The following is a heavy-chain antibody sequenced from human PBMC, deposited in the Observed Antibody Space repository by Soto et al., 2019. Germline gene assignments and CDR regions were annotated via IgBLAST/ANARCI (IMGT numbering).Heavy chain of an antibody. CDR2: IYSGGST. Sequence: EVHLVETGGGLIQPGGPLRLSCAASGLSVSSSDMSWVRQASGKGLEWVSVIYSGGSTHDADSVKGRFTISRDNSKNTVHLQMNSLRVDDTAVYFCSTSSRNEYHFAMDAWGQGTTVIVSS. D-gene: IGHD6-6*01. J-gene: IGHJ6*02. V-gene: IGHV3-53*02. CDR1: GLSVSSSD. CDR3: STSSRNEYHFAMDA.